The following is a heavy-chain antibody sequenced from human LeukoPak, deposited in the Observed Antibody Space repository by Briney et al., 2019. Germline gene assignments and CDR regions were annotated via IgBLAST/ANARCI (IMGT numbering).Heavy chain of an antibody. CDR3: ANPDY. J-gene: IGHJ4*02. CDR1: GFPFSNYG. CDR2: ISASGGST. V-gene: IGHV3-23*01. Sequence: PGGSLRLSCAVSGFPFSNYGMSWVRQAPGKGLEWVSSISASGGSTYYADSVKGRFTISRDNSKNTLYLQMNSLRAEDTAVYYCANPDYWGQGTLVTVSS.